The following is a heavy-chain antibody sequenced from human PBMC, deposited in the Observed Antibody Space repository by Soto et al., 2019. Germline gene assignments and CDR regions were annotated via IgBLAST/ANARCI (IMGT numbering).Heavy chain of an antibody. J-gene: IGHJ4*02. CDR2: IYRTGST. Sequence: QMQLMESGPRLVKASETLSLTCTVSGGSISTYYWNWIRKSPGKGLEWIGYIYRTGSTHYNPSLNSRAAISVDTSKNQFSLRLSSVTAADTAVYYCARDRNGLGGIDFWGQGILVTVSS. D-gene: IGHD1-1*01. V-gene: IGHV4-59*12. CDR1: GGSISTYY. CDR3: ARDRNGLGGIDF.